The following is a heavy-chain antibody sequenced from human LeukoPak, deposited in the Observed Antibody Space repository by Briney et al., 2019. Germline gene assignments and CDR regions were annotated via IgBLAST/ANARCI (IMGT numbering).Heavy chain of an antibody. CDR2: VSGDGGTT. D-gene: IGHD3-22*01. Sequence: PGGSLRLSYAASGSTFSSFAMTWVRQAPGKGLEWASGVSGDGGTTYFADSVKGRFTISRDNSKNALYLQMNSLRAEDTAVYYCARGVGGRDGSGYHAPWYFDYWGQGTLVTVSS. J-gene: IGHJ4*02. CDR3: ARGVGGRDGSGYHAPWYFDY. CDR1: GSTFSSFA. V-gene: IGHV3-23*01.